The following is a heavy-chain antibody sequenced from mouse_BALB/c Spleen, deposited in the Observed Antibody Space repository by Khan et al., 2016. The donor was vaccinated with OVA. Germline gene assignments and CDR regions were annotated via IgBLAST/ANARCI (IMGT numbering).Heavy chain of an antibody. D-gene: IGHD6-2*01. J-gene: IGHJ3*01. CDR3: KLSRPAWFAY. CDR1: GFNIKDYY. CDR2: IDPENGDT. V-gene: IGHV14-4*02. Sequence: VQLQQPGAELVRSGASVKLSCTASGFNIKDYYMHWVKQRPEQGLEWIGWIDPENGDTEYAPKFQGKATMTADTSSNTAYLQLSSLTSEDTAVYYCKLSRPAWFAYWGQGTLVTVSA.